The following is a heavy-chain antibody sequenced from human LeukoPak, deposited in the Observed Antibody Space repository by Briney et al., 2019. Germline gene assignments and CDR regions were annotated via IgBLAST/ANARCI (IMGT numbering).Heavy chain of an antibody. J-gene: IGHJ4*02. CDR2: IYPGDSDT. V-gene: IGHV5-51*01. CDR1: GYSFTSYW. D-gene: IGHD6-13*01. CDR3: ARRGLERAAAGNFDY. Sequence: GESLKISCKGSGYSFTSYWIGWVRQMPGKGLEWMGIIYPGDSDTRYSPSFQGQVTISADKSISTAYLQWSSLKASDTAMYYCARRGLERAAAGNFDYWGQGTLVTVSS.